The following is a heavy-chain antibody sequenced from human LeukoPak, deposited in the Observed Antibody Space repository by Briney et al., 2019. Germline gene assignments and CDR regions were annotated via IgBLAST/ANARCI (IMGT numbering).Heavy chain of an antibody. V-gene: IGHV3-48*04. CDR1: GFTFSSYS. J-gene: IGHJ4*02. D-gene: IGHD2-2*01. CDR2: ISSSSSTI. Sequence: PGGSLRLSCAASGFTFSSYSMNWVRQAPGKGLEWVSYISSSSSTIYYADSVKGRFTISRDNAKNSLYLQMNSLRAEDTAVYYCARLVVPAAIDYWGQGTLVTVSS. CDR3: ARLVVPAAIDY.